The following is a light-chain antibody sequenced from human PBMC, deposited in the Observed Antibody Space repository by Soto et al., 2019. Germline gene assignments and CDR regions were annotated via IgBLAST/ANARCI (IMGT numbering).Light chain of an antibody. V-gene: IGKV3-20*01. J-gene: IGKJ1*01. CDR1: QSVTSNY. Sequence: EIVLTQSPGTLSLSPGERGTLSCRASQSVTSNYLAWYQQRPGQAPRLLIYGASSRGTGIPDRFSGSGSGTDFTLTISRLEPEDFAMYYCQQYGSSPLTFGQGTKV. CDR3: QQYGSSPLT. CDR2: GAS.